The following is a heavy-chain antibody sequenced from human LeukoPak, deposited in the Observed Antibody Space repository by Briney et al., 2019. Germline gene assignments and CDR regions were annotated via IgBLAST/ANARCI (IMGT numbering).Heavy chain of an antibody. CDR2: ISRTGNTI. CDR3: ARDLGSSTVTTAFDY. D-gene: IGHD4-17*01. V-gene: IGHV3-11*01. J-gene: IGHJ4*02. CDR1: GFTFSDVW. Sequence: GGSLRLSCAASGFTFSDVWMSWVRQAPGKGLEWLSYISRTGNTIYYRDSVKGRFTISRDNANNLLHLQMDNLRAEDTAVYYCARDLGSSTVTTAFDYWGQGTLVTVSA.